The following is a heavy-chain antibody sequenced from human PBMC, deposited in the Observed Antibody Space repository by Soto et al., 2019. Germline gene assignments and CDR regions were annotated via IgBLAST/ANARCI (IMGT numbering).Heavy chain of an antibody. J-gene: IGHJ4*02. D-gene: IGHD3-22*01. CDR2: MSSSSSYI. CDR1: GFSFSGYS. V-gene: IGHV3-21*01. CDR3: ERVNYDSSGYYSQPFDY. Sequence: GGSLRLSCAASGFSFSGYSMNWVRQAPGRGLGWGSSMSSSSSYIYYAASVKGRSTISRDNAKTSLYLQMNSLREEDTVVYYCERVNYDSSGYYSQPFDYWVQGTLVTVSS.